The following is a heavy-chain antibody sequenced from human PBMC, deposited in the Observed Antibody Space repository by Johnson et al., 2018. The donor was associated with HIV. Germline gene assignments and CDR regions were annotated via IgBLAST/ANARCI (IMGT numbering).Heavy chain of an antibody. V-gene: IGHV3-23*04. D-gene: IGHD6-6*01. CDR2: TSCSGGTT. J-gene: IGHJ3*02. CDR1: DFTFSGSA. Sequence: MLLVESGGGVVRPGGSLRLSCAASDFTFSGSAMSWVRQAPGKGLEWVSVTSCSGGTTYCADSVKGRFTISRDNSENTLYLHMDSLRAEDTAVYYCAKVRVIIAAPRGGAFDIWGQGTMVTVSS. CDR3: AKVRVIIAAPRGGAFDI.